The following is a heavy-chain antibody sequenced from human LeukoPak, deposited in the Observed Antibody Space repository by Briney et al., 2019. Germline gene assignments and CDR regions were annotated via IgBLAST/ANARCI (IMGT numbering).Heavy chain of an antibody. CDR3: ARVSPFGVVLYYYYMDV. Sequence: PSETLSLTCTVSGGSISSYYWSWIRQPAGKGLEWIGRIYTSGSTNYNPSLKSRVTMSVDTSKNQFSLKLSSVTAADTAVYYCARVSPFGVVLYYYYMDVWGKGTTVTVPS. CDR1: GGSISSYY. CDR2: IYTSGST. J-gene: IGHJ6*03. V-gene: IGHV4-4*07. D-gene: IGHD3-3*01.